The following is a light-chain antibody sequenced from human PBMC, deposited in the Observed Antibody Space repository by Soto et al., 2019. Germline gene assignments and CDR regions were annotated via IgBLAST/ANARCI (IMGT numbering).Light chain of an antibody. J-gene: IGLJ1*01. Sequence: QSVLTQPASVSGSPGQSITISCTGTSSDVGGYNYVSWYQQQSGKAPKLMIHEVSNRPSGVSNRFSGSKSGNTASLTISGLQAEDEADYYGSSYTSSRAYVLGSWTTVTVL. CDR3: SSYTSSRAYV. CDR1: SSDVGGYNY. V-gene: IGLV2-14*01. CDR2: EVS.